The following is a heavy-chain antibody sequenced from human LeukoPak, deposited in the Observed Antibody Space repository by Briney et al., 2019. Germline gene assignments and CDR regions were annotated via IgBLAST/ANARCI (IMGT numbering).Heavy chain of an antibody. D-gene: IGHD6-19*01. V-gene: IGHV5-51*01. J-gene: IGHJ6*03. CDR2: IYPGDSDT. CDR3: ARHGRQWLVLGGRSYYYYYMDV. Sequence: GESLKISCKGSGYSFTSYWIGWVRQMPGKGLEWMGIIYPGDSDTRYSPSFQGQVTISADKSISTAYLQWSSLKASDTAMYYFARHGRQWLVLGGRSYYYYYMDVWGKGTTVTVSS. CDR1: GYSFTSYW.